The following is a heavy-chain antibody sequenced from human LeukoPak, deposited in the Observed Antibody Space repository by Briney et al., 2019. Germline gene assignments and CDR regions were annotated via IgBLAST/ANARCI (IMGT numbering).Heavy chain of an antibody. J-gene: IGHJ4*02. CDR2: IYYSRSP. CDR3: AMTFYGDGDY. V-gene: IGHV4-59*08. Sequence: KPSETLSLTCTVSGVSISSYYWSWIPQSPGKGLEWIGHIYYSRSPNYNPSLKSRVTISVDTSKNQFSLKLSSVTAADTAVYYCAMTFYGDGDYWGQGTLVTASS. CDR1: GVSISSYY. D-gene: IGHD4-17*01.